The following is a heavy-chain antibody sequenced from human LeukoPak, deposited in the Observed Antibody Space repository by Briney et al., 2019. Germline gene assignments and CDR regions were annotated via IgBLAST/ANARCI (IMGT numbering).Heavy chain of an antibody. CDR1: GFTFSSYS. J-gene: IGHJ5*02. D-gene: IGHD3-22*01. CDR2: ISSSSSTI. V-gene: IGHV3-48*02. Sequence: GWSLRLSCAASGFTFSSYSMNWVRQAPGKGLEWISYISSSSSTIYSADSVKGRFTVSRDNAKNSLYLQMNSLRDEDAAVYYCARRGYGSSGYTNWFDPWGQGTLVTVAS. CDR3: ARRGYGSSGYTNWFDP.